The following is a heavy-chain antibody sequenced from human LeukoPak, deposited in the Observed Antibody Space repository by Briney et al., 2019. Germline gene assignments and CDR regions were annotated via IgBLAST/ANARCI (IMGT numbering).Heavy chain of an antibody. D-gene: IGHD6-19*01. V-gene: IGHV3-30*18. J-gene: IGHJ4*02. CDR3: AKERGSGRLDY. Sequence: GGSLRLSCAASGFTFSSYGMHWVRQAPGKGLEWVAVISYDGSNKYYADSVKGRFTISRDNSKNTLYLQMNSLRAEDTAVYYCAKERGSGRLDYWGQGTLVTVSS. CDR1: GFTFSSYG. CDR2: ISYDGSNK.